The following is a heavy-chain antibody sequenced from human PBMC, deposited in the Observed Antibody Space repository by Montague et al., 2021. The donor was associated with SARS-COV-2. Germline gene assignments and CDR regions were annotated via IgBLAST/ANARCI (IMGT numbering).Heavy chain of an antibody. V-gene: IGHV3-30*04. CDR1: GFTFNTYA. Sequence: YLRLSCATSGFTFNTYALHLVRQTPGKGLEWVAVISYDGRKTYYPAPGKGRFTISRDTSKNTAYLQMNSLRFEDTALYYCARERALRYYYGSGIEFWGQGTLVTVSS. J-gene: IGHJ4*02. D-gene: IGHD3-10*01. CDR2: ISYDGRKT. CDR3: ARERALRYYYGSGIEF.